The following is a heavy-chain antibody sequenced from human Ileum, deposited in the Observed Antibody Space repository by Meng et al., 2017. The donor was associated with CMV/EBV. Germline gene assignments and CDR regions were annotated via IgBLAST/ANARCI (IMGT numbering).Heavy chain of an antibody. Sequence: VQAPPLGGGLFEASETLSLTLACYCGSLSGYYWSWIRQPPGKGLEWIGEINHSGSTNYNPSLKSRVTISVDTSKNQFSLKLSSVTAADTAVYYCARGTRGLRKDFDYWGQGTLVTVSS. CDR1: CGSLSGYY. V-gene: IGHV4-34*01. CDR2: INHSGST. J-gene: IGHJ4*02. D-gene: IGHD4-17*01. CDR3: ARGTRGLRKDFDY.